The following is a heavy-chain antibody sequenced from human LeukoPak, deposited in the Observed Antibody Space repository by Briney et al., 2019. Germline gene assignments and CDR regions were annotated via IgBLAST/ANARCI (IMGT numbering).Heavy chain of an antibody. CDR1: GFTFSSYA. J-gene: IGHJ4*02. CDR2: ISYDGSNK. D-gene: IGHD3-10*01. CDR3: ARGPFLGV. Sequence: GGSLRLSCAASGFTFSSYAMHWVRQAPGKGLEWVAVISYDGSNKYYADSAKGRFTISRDNSKNTLYLQMNSLRAEDTAVYYCARGPFLGVWGQGTLVTVSS. V-gene: IGHV3-30-3*01.